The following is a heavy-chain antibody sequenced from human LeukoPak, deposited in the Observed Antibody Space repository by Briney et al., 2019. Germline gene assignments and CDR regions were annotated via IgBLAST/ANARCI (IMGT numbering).Heavy chain of an antibody. CDR1: GFIFSFYW. Sequence: GGSLRLSCAASGFIFSFYWMSWVRQAPGKGLEWVANIKQDGSEQNYVDSVKGRFTISRDNAKNSLFLQMNSLRAEDTAVYYCVRGGGWDADYWGQGTLVTVSS. CDR3: VRGGGWDADY. D-gene: IGHD6-19*01. J-gene: IGHJ4*02. CDR2: IKQDGSEQ. V-gene: IGHV3-7*04.